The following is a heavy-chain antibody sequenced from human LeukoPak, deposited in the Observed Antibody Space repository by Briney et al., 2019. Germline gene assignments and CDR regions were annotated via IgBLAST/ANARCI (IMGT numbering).Heavy chain of an antibody. D-gene: IGHD6-19*01. CDR3: ARRQYGSGWYGDGDWFWFAP. V-gene: IGHV4-39*01. Sequence: PSETLSLTCTVSAGSVSSSDFNWASIRQPPGKGPEWIGTIFYSGSTYYNPSLGSRVAVSVDTSKNQFSLDLSSVTAADTAVYYCARRQYGSGWYGDGDWFWFAPWGQGTLVIVSS. CDR2: IFYSGST. CDR1: AGSVSSSDFN. J-gene: IGHJ5*02.